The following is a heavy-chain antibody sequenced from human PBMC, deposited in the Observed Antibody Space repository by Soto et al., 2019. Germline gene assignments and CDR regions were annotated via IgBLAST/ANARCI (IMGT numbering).Heavy chain of an antibody. CDR2: INIAKGNT. CDR1: EYTFTSYT. V-gene: IGHV1-3*04. D-gene: IGHD3-10*01. CDR3: ARSSGSFYTLGH. J-gene: IGHJ4*02. Sequence: QGQLVQSGAEVKKPGASVKVSCKASEYTFTSYTMHWVRQAPGQRPEWMGWINIAKGNTQYSQKLQGRVTFTRDTSASTAYMELSTLRSEDTAVYYCARSSGSFYTLGHWGQGTLVTVSS.